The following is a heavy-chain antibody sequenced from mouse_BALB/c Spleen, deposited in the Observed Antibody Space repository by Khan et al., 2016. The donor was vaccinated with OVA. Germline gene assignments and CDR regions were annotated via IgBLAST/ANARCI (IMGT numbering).Heavy chain of an antibody. CDR1: GYSITSEYA. CDR3: ARKDYYDYDPFPY. Sequence: VRLQQSGPGLVKPSQSLSLTCTVTGYSITSEYAWNWIRQFPGNKLEWMGYINYSGNTRFNPSLKSRTSITRDTSKNQFFLQLNSVTTEDTATYYCARKDYYDYDPFPYWGKGTLVTVSA. D-gene: IGHD2-4*01. V-gene: IGHV3-2*02. J-gene: IGHJ3*01. CDR2: INYSGNT.